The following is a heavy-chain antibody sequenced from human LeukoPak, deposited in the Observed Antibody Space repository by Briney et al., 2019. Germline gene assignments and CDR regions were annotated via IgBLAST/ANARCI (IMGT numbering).Heavy chain of an antibody. V-gene: IGHV3-7*01. D-gene: IGHD3-3*01. Sequence: PGGSLRLSCAASGFTFSSYWMSWVRQAPGKGLEWVANIKQDGSEKYYVDSVKGRFTISSDNAKNSLYLQMNSLRAEDTAVYYCARVEYDFWSGYYFFDYWGQGTLVTVSS. CDR2: IKQDGSEK. J-gene: IGHJ4*02. CDR3: ARVEYDFWSGYYFFDY. CDR1: GFTFSSYW.